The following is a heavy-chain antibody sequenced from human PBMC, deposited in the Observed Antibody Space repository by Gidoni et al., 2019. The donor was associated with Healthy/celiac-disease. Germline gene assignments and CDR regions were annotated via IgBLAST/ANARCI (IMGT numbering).Heavy chain of an antibody. Sequence: QVQLVESGGGLVKPGGSLRLSCAASGLTFSDYYMCWIRQAPGKGLGCVSYLSISGSTIYYADSVKGRFTISRDNAKNSLYLQMNSLRAEDTAVYYCARGYYDSSGQSLDAFDIWGQGTMVTVSS. V-gene: IGHV3-11*01. D-gene: IGHD3-22*01. CDR2: LSISGSTI. CDR1: GLTFSDYY. J-gene: IGHJ3*02. CDR3: ARGYYDSSGQSLDAFDI.